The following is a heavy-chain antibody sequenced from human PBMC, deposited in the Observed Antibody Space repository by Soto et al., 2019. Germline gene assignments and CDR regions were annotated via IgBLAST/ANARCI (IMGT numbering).Heavy chain of an antibody. CDR1: GGTFSNNT. CDR2: IIPILDIA. D-gene: IGHD4-17*01. J-gene: IGHJ4*02. CDR3: ARDLGLGPVTVSTHVDY. Sequence: QVQLVQSGAEVKKPGSSVKVSCKASGGTFSNNTITCVRQAPGQGLEWMGRIIPILDIANYAKKFQGRVTITADKSTSTAYMELSSLRSEDSAVYYCARDLGLGPVTVSTHVDYWGQGTLVIVSS. V-gene: IGHV1-69*08.